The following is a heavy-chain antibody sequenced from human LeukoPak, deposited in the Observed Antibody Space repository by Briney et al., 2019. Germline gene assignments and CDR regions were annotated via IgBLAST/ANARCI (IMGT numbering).Heavy chain of an antibody. CDR2: IYYSGST. V-gene: IGHV4-59*08. J-gene: IGHJ6*02. CDR1: GGSISSYY. Sequence: SETLSLTCTVSGGSISSYYWSWIRQPPGKGLEWIGYIYYSGSTNYNPSLKSRVTISVDTSKNQFSLKLSSVTAADTAVYYCARHNLRVTTVVTPGIYYYGMDVWGQGTTVTVSS. D-gene: IGHD4-23*01. CDR3: ARHNLRVTTVVTPGIYYYGMDV.